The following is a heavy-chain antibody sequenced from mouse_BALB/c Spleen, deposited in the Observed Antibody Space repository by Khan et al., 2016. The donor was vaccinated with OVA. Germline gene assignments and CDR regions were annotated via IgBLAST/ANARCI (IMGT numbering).Heavy chain of an antibody. V-gene: IGHV9-3-1*01. D-gene: IGHD1-1*02. Sequence: LVESGPELKKPGETVKISCKASGYTFTNYGMNWVKQAPGKGLKWMGWINTYNGEPTYVDDFKGRFAFSLETSASTAFLQISNLKNEDTATYFCASGGYWYFDVWGAGTTVTVSS. J-gene: IGHJ1*01. CDR3: ASGGYWYFDV. CDR2: INTYNGEP. CDR1: GYTFTNYG.